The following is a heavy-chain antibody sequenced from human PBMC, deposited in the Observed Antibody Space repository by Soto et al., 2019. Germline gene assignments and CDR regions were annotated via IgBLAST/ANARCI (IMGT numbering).Heavy chain of an antibody. J-gene: IGHJ3*02. Sequence: ESGGGVVQPGRSLRLSCAASGFTFSSYVMHWVRQAPGKGLEWVAVIWYDGSNKYYADSVKGRFTISRDNSKNTLYLQMNSLRAEDTAVYYCARDRPSIAVAGTTGAFDIWGQGTMVTVSS. D-gene: IGHD6-19*01. V-gene: IGHV3-33*01. CDR2: IWYDGSNK. CDR1: GFTFSSYV. CDR3: ARDRPSIAVAGTTGAFDI.